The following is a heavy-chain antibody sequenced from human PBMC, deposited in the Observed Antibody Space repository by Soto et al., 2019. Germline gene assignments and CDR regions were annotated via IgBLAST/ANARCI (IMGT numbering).Heavy chain of an antibody. CDR2: INHSGST. V-gene: IGHV4-34*01. J-gene: IGHJ5*02. Sequence: SETLSLTCAVYGGSFSGYYWSWIRQPPGKGLEWIGEINHSGSTNYNPSLKSRVTISVDTSKNQFSLKLSSVTAADTAVYYCARRWGGIAAASKIRVPQASSGSHRSPDWFDPWGQGTLVTVSS. D-gene: IGHD6-13*01. CDR1: GGSFSGYY. CDR3: ARRWGGIAAASKIRVPQASSGSHRSPDWFDP.